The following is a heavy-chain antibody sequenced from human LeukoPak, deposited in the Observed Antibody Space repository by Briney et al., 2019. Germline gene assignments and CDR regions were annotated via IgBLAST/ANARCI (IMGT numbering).Heavy chain of an antibody. J-gene: IGHJ4*02. Sequence: SGGSLRLSCAASGFTFRSYGMHWVRQAPGKALEWLAVIWYDGSNKYYADSVKGRFIVSKDNSKNMLYLQMNSLTLEDTAVYYCARAQGYPGYLDYGGQGTLVTVSS. D-gene: IGHD2-15*01. CDR2: IWYDGSNK. V-gene: IGHV3-33*01. CDR3: ARAQGYPGYLDY. CDR1: GFTFRSYG.